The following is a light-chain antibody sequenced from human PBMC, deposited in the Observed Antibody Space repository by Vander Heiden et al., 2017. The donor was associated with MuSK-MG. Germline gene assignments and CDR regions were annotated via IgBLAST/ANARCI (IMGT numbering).Light chain of an antibody. CDR2: QDS. CDR1: KLGDKY. V-gene: IGLV3-1*01. J-gene: IGLJ2*01. CDR3: PAWNSSTVV. Sequence: SYELTQPPSVSVSPGQTASITCSGDKLGDKYACWYQQKPGQSPVLVIYQDSKRPSGIPERFSGSNSGNTATLTIGGTQAVDEAYYYSPAWNSSTVVFGGGTKLTVL.